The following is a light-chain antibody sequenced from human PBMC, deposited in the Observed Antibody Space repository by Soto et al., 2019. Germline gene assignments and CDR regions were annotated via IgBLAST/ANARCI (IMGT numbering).Light chain of an antibody. J-gene: IGLJ1*01. Sequence: QSVLTQPRSVSGSPGQSVTISCTGTSSDVGGYYYVSWFQQHPGKALKLLIYDVNKRPSGVPDRFSASKSGTTASLTISGLQVEDEADYYCYSYAGSYTFYVFGTGTKVTVL. CDR3: YSYAGSYTFYV. V-gene: IGLV2-11*01. CDR1: SSDVGGYYY. CDR2: DVN.